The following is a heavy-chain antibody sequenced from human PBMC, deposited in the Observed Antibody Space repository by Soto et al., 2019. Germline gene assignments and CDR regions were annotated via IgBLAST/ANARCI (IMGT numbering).Heavy chain of an antibody. V-gene: IGHV1-3*01. Sequence: ASVKVSCKASGYTFTSYAMHWVRQAPGQRLEWMGWINAGNGNTKYSQKFQGRVTITRDTSASTAYMELSSLRSEDTAVYYCARDVDFWSGLDYWGQGTLVTVSS. CDR2: INAGNGNT. D-gene: IGHD3-3*01. J-gene: IGHJ4*02. CDR1: GYTFTSYA. CDR3: ARDVDFWSGLDY.